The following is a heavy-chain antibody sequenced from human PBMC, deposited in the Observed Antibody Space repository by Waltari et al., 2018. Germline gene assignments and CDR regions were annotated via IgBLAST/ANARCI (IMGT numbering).Heavy chain of an antibody. CDR3: AKDLLYSSSLGYFDY. D-gene: IGHD6-13*01. Sequence: EVQLVESGGGLVQPGGSLRLSCAASGFTFSSYAMSWVRQAPGKGLEWVSAISGSGGSTYYAYSVNGRFTISRDNSKNTLYLQMNSLRAEDTAVYYCAKDLLYSSSLGYFDYWGQGTLVTVSS. CDR1: GFTFSSYA. CDR2: ISGSGGST. J-gene: IGHJ4*02. V-gene: IGHV3-23*04.